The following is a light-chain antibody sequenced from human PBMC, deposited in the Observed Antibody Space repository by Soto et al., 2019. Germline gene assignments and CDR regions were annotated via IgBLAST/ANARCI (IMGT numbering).Light chain of an antibody. J-gene: IGKJ1*01. Sequence: EMVMTQSPGTLSVSPGERVTLSCRASQSVFSKLAWYQQKPGQAPTLLIFDASARAPGTPARFSGSGSGTEFTLTINSLQSEDFGVYFCMQYNKWPLRTFGLGTKVEIK. CDR3: MQYNKWPLRT. CDR2: DAS. CDR1: QSVFSK. V-gene: IGKV3-15*01.